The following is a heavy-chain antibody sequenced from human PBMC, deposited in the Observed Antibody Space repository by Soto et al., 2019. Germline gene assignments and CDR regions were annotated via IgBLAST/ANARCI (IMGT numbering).Heavy chain of an antibody. V-gene: IGHV5-51*01. Sequence: PGESLKISCRASGYSFSTYWIAWVRQMPGKGLEWMGIIYPSDSDTRYSPSFQGQVTISADKYISTAYLQWSSLKASDTAMYYCGRGLGYSSDGVCRIIDSWGQGTLVTVSS. CDR3: GRGLGYSSDGVCRIIDS. D-gene: IGHD2-8*01. CDR1: GYSFSTYW. CDR2: IYPSDSDT. J-gene: IGHJ4*02.